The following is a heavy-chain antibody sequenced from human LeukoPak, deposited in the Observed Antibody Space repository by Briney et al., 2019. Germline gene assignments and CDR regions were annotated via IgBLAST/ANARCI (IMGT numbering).Heavy chain of an antibody. V-gene: IGHV4-39*01. CDR2: IYYSGST. CDR1: GGSISSSSYY. D-gene: IGHD1-26*01. CDR3: ARRRVVGATSFDY. J-gene: IGHJ4*02. Sequence: SETLSLTCTVSGGSISSSSYYWGWIRQPPGKGLEWDGSIYYSGSTYYNPSLKSRVTISVDTSKNQFSLKLSSVTAADTAVYYCARRRVVGATSFDYWGQGTLVTVSS.